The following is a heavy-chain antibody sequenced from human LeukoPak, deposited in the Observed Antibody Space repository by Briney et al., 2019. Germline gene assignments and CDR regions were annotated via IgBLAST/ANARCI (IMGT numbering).Heavy chain of an antibody. Sequence: SETLSLTCTVSGGSISSSSYYWGWIRQPPGEGLEWVGSIYYSGSTYYNPSLKSRVTISVDTSKNQFSLKLSSVTAADTAVYYCARETAGGSGSYYSGEFDYWGQGTLVTVSS. V-gene: IGHV4-39*07. CDR1: GGSISSSSYY. CDR3: ARETAGGSGSYYSGEFDY. CDR2: IYYSGST. J-gene: IGHJ4*02. D-gene: IGHD3-10*01.